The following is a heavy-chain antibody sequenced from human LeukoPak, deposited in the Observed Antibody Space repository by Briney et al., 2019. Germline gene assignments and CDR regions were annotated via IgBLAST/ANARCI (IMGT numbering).Heavy chain of an antibody. CDR2: IYYNGDT. CDR1: GASISSNSFY. CDR3: AKVGAYGDYARHDY. D-gene: IGHD4-17*01. J-gene: IGHJ4*02. Sequence: SETLSLTCAVSGASISSNSFYWGWIRQPPGKGLEWIGTIYYNGDTFYNPSLKSRVAMSVDTSASQFSLKLSSVTAADTAVYYCAKVGAYGDYARHDYWGQGTLVTVSS. V-gene: IGHV4-39*01.